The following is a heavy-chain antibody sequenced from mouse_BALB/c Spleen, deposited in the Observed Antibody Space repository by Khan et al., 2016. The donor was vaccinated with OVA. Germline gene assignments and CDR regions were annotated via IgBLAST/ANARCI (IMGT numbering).Heavy chain of an antibody. CDR1: GYTFSNHH. D-gene: IGHD1-2*01. J-gene: IGHJ3*01. CDR3: ARAWALLRNAWFSY. Sequence: EVQLQESGAELVRPGASVKISCKAFGYTFSNHHINWVKQRPGQGLDWIGYINPYNDYSNYNQKFKGKATLTVDKSSSTAYMELSSLTSEDSAVSYCARAWALLRNAWFSYWGQGTLVTVSA. CDR2: INPYNDYS. V-gene: IGHV1S45*01.